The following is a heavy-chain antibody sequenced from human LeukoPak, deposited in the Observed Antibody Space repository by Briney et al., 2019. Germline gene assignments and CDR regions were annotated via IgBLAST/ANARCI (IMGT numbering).Heavy chain of an antibody. CDR1: GYSFTGYY. D-gene: IGHD3-22*01. CDR3: ATTRRYYYDSSGPDAFDL. V-gene: IGHV1-2*02. CDR2: INPNSGGT. J-gene: IGHJ3*01. Sequence: ASVKVSCKASGYSFTGYYIHWVRQAPGQGLEWMGWINPNSGGTNYAQNFQGSITMTRDTSISTAYMELSRLRSDDTAVYYCATTRRYYYDSSGPDAFDLWGQGTMVTVSS.